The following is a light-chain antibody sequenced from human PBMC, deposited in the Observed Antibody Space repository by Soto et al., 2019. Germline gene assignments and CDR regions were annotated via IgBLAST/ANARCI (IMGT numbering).Light chain of an antibody. V-gene: IGLV2-14*01. Sequence: QSALTLHASVSGSPRQSITISCTGTSSDVGDGDFVSWYQQRPGNAPKLMIYKVSNRPSGVSNRFSGSKSGNTASLTISGLQAEDDADYYCCSYTRSYTWVFGVGTKLTVL. CDR3: CSYTRSYTWV. CDR1: SSDVGDGDF. CDR2: KVS. J-gene: IGLJ3*02.